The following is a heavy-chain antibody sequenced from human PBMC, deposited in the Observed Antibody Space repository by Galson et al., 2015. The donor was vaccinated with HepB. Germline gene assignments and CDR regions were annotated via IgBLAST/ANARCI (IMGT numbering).Heavy chain of an antibody. CDR3: ARIGGSYDRMDY. V-gene: IGHV1-46*01. Sequence: SVKVSCKASGGTFSSYAISWVRQAPGQGLEWMGIINPSGGSTSYAQKFQGRVTMTRDTSTSTVYMELSSLRSEDTAVYYCARIGGSYDRMDYWGQGTLVTVSS. D-gene: IGHD1-26*01. CDR1: GGTFSSYA. J-gene: IGHJ4*02. CDR2: INPSGGST.